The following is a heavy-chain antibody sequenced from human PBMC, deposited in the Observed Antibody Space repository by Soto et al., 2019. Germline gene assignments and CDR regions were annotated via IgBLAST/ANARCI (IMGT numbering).Heavy chain of an antibody. V-gene: IGHV3-15*01. CDR2: IKSKTDGGTT. CDR1: GFTFSNAW. Sequence: ASLRLSCAASGFTFSNAWMSWVRQAPGKGLEWVGRIKSKTDGGTTDYAAPVKGRFTISRDDSKNTLYLQMNSLKTEDTAVYYCTSEPILVVPAAPLGDYWGQGTLVTVS. D-gene: IGHD2-2*01. J-gene: IGHJ4*02. CDR3: TSEPILVVPAAPLGDY.